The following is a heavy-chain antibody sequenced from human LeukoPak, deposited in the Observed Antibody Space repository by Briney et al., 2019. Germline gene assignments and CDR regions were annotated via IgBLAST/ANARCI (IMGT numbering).Heavy chain of an antibody. J-gene: IGHJ4*02. CDR2: INPSGAST. Sequence: ASVKVSCKASGYTFTTYYIHWVRQAPGQGLEWMGIINPSGASTMYAQKLQGRVTMTMDTSTSTVYMELSSLRSEDTAMYYCASIAASGTEWGYFDYWGQGTLVTVSS. V-gene: IGHV1-46*01. CDR3: ASIAASGTEWGYFDY. CDR1: GYTFTTYY. D-gene: IGHD6-13*01.